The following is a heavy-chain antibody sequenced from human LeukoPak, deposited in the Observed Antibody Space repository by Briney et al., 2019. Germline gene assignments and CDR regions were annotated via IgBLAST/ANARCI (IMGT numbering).Heavy chain of an antibody. V-gene: IGHV4-39*01. Sequence: NSSETLSLTCTVSGGSVSSSSYYWGWIRQPPGKGLEWIGSIYYSGSTYYNPSLKSRVTISVDTSKNQFSLKLSSVTAADTAVYYCASLPRGSYEFQHWGQGTLVTVSS. CDR2: IYYSGST. D-gene: IGHD1-26*01. CDR1: GGSVSSSSYY. J-gene: IGHJ1*01. CDR3: ASLPRGSYEFQH.